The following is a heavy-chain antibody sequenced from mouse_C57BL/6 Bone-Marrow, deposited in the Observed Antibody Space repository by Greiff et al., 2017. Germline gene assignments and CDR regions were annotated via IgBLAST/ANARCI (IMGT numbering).Heavy chain of an antibody. CDR1: GYTFTSYW. V-gene: IGHV1-74*01. CDR2: IHPSDSDT. D-gene: IGHD1-1*01. J-gene: IGHJ2*01. Sequence: QVQLQQPGAELVKPGASVKVSCKASGYTFTSYWMHWVKQRPGQGLEWIGRIHPSDSDTNYNQKFKGKATLTVDKSSSTAYMQLSSLTSEDSAVYYGEIAPSYCTVVATDYFDYRGQGPTLTFSS. CDR3: EIAPSYCTVVATDYFDY.